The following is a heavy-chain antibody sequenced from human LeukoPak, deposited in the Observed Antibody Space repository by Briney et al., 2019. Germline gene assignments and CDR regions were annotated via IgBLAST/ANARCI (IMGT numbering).Heavy chain of an antibody. V-gene: IGHV4-39*07. D-gene: IGHD4-17*01. Sequence: SETLSLTCTVSGDSISSNNYLWAWIRQPPGKGLEWIGNIYSSGSPYYNPSLKSRVTISVDTSKNQFSLKLSSVTAADTAVYYCARKRDSYGDYGVYWGQGTLVTVSS. J-gene: IGHJ4*02. CDR2: IYSSGSP. CDR1: GDSISSNNYL. CDR3: ARKRDSYGDYGVY.